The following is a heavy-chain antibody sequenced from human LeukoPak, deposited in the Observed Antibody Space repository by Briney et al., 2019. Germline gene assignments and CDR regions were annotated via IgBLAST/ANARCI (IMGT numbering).Heavy chain of an antibody. V-gene: IGHV3-23*01. CDR3: ARDQVAEGGYYFDY. D-gene: IGHD2-15*01. CDR1: GFTFSSYA. Sequence: GGSLRLSCAASGFTFSSYAMSWVRQAPGKGLEWVSAISGSGGSTYYADSVKGRFTISRDNSKNTLYLQMNSLRAEDTAVYYCARDQVAEGGYYFDYWGQGTLVTVSS. CDR2: ISGSGGST. J-gene: IGHJ4*02.